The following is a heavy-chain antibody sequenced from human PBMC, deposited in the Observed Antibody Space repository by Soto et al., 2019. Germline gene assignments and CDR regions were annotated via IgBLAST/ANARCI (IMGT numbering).Heavy chain of an antibody. CDR2: IKSKTDGGTT. V-gene: IGHV3-15*07. J-gene: IGHJ6*02. CDR3: TTGRYDFWSGYATYYYYGMDV. Sequence: GGSLRLSCAASGFTFSNAWMNWVRQAPGKGLEWVGRIKSKTDGGTTDYAAPVKGRFTISRDDSKNTLYLQMNSLKTEDTAVYYCTTGRYDFWSGYATYYYYGMDVWGQGTTVTVS. CDR1: GFTFSNAW. D-gene: IGHD3-3*01.